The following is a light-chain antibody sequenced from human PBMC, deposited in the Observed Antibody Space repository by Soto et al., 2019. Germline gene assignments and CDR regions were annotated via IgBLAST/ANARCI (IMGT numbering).Light chain of an antibody. CDR2: KAS. J-gene: IGKJ5*01. CDR3: QQYSSYPLT. Sequence: DIQMTQSPSTLSASVGDRVTITCRASQSISSLLAWYQQKPGRAPTLLIYKASTLESGVPSRFSGSGSGTEFTLTISSLQTDDSANYYCQQYSSYPLTFGQGTRLEMK. V-gene: IGKV1-5*03. CDR1: QSISSL.